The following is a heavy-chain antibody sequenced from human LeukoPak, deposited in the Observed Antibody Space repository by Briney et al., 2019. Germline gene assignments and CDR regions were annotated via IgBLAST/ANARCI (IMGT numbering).Heavy chain of an antibody. J-gene: IGHJ4*02. V-gene: IGHV3-11*01. D-gene: IGHD5-24*01. CDR3: AREIEMATTVPGY. CDR1: GFTFSDYY. CDR2: ISSSGSTI. Sequence: GGSLRLSWAASGFTFSDYYMSWIRQAPGKGLEWVSYISSSGSTIYYADSVKGRFTISRDNAKNSLYLQMNSLRAEDTAVYYCAREIEMATTVPGYWGQGTLVTVSS.